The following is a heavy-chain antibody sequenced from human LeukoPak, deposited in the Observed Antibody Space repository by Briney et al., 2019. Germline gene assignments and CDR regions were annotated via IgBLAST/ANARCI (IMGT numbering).Heavy chain of an antibody. CDR1: GGSFSGYY. CDR2: ISHRGRT. J-gene: IGHJ4*02. Sequence: SETLSLTCAVYGGSFSGYYWSWIRQPPGKGLEWIGEISHRGRTNYKPSLKSRVTLSVDTSKNQFSLKLSSVTAADTAVYYCARGRKVRGVRAAAPFDYWGQGTLVTVSS. D-gene: IGHD3-10*01. CDR3: ARGRKVRGVRAAAPFDY. V-gene: IGHV4-34*01.